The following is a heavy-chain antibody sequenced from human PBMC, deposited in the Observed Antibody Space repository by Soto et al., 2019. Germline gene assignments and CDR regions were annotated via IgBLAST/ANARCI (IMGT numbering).Heavy chain of an antibody. Sequence: QVQLQESGPGLVKPSQTLSLTCTVSGGSISSGGYYWSWIRQHPGKGLEWIGYIYYSGSTYYNPSIKSRVTISVDPSKNQFSLKLTSVTAADTAVYYCARGSSYYNLNYWGQGTLVTVSS. J-gene: IGHJ4*02. CDR1: GGSISSGGYY. CDR2: IYYSGST. V-gene: IGHV4-31*03. CDR3: ARGSSYYNLNY. D-gene: IGHD3-10*01.